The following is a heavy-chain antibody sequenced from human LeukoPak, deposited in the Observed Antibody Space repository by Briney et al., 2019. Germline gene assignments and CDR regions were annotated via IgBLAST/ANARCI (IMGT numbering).Heavy chain of an antibody. CDR2: IYYSGST. D-gene: IGHD5-18*01. Sequence: SETLSLTCTVSGGSISSSSYYWGWIRQPPGKGLEWIGSIYYSGSTYYNPSLKSRVTISVDTSKNQFSLKLSSVTAADTAVYYCARRVKILRRIQLWFNSYFDYWGQGTLVTVSS. CDR1: GGSISSSSYY. V-gene: IGHV4-39*07. CDR3: ARRVKILRRIQLWFNSYFDY. J-gene: IGHJ4*02.